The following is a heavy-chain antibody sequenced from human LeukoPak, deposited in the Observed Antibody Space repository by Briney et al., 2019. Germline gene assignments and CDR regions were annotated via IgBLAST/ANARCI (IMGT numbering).Heavy chain of an antibody. Sequence: SPSETLSLTCAVSTDSITSNWWSWVRQPPGKGLEGIGEVHKSGSTNYYPSLQSRVTISIDTSKNQIALELTSVTAADTAVYYCAKEIVGAPTPGAYWGQGILGTVSS. D-gene: IGHD1-26*01. V-gene: IGHV4-4*02. CDR2: VHKSGST. J-gene: IGHJ4*02. CDR1: TDSITSNW. CDR3: AKEIVGAPTPGAY.